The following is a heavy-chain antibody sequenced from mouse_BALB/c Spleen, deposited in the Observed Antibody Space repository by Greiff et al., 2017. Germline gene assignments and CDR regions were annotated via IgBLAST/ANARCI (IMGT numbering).Heavy chain of an antibody. CDR2: ISNGGGST. J-gene: IGHJ4*01. CDR3: ARHNQAMDY. V-gene: IGHV5-12-2*01. Sequence: VTLVESGGGLVQPGGSLKLSCAASGFTFSSYTMSWVRQTPEKRLEWVAYISNGGGSTYYPDTVKGRFTISRDNAKNTLYLQMISLKSEDTAMYYCARHNQAMDYWGQGTSVTVSS. CDR1: GFTFSSYT.